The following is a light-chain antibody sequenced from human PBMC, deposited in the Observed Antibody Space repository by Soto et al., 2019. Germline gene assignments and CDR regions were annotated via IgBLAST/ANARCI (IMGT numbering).Light chain of an antibody. CDR2: GAS. CDR1: QSLSSNY. Sequence: VLTQSPGTLSLSPGERATLSCGASQSLSSNYLAWYQQKPGQAPRLLIYGASSRATGIPDRFSGSGSGTEFTLTISSLQSEDFAVYYCQQYSTSPTFGGGTKVDIK. J-gene: IGKJ4*01. V-gene: IGKV3-20*01. CDR3: QQYSTSPT.